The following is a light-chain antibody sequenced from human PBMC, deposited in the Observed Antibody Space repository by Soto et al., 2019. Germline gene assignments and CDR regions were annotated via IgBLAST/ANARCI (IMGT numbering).Light chain of an antibody. CDR2: VNS. CDR3: QSYDSSLSGYV. J-gene: IGLJ1*01. CDR1: SSNIGAGYD. Sequence: QSVLTQPPSVSGAPGQRVTISCTGSSSNIGAGYDVHWYQQLPGTGPKLLIYVNSNRPSGVPDRFSGSKSGTSASLAITGLRAEDEADYYCQSYDSSLSGYVFGAGTKVTVL. V-gene: IGLV1-40*01.